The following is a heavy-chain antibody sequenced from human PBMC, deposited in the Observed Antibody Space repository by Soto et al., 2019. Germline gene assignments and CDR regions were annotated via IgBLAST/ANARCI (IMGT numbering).Heavy chain of an antibody. V-gene: IGHV3-7*01. Sequence: EVQLVESGGGLVQPGGSLRVSCAASGFTFTSYWMSWVRQAPGKGLEWVANIKEDGSAKYYLDSVKGRFTIPRDNAKNSLYLQMSSLRAEDTAVYYCAREDFYRFDYWGQGNLVTVSS. CDR2: IKEDGSAK. CDR1: GFTFTSYW. CDR3: AREDFYRFDY. J-gene: IGHJ4*02.